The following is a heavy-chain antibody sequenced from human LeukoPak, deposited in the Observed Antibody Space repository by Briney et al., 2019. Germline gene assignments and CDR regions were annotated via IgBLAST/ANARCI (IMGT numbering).Heavy chain of an antibody. CDR2: IYHSGST. Sequence: SETLSLTCTVSGGSISSGGYYWSWIRQPPGKGLEWIGYIYHSGSTYYNPSLKSRVTISVDRSKNQFSLKLSSVTAADTAVYYCARDGDIVVVPAAKGPSYMDVWGKGTTVTVSS. CDR3: ARDGDIVVVPAAKGPSYMDV. J-gene: IGHJ6*03. V-gene: IGHV4-30-2*01. CDR1: GGSISSGGYY. D-gene: IGHD2-2*01.